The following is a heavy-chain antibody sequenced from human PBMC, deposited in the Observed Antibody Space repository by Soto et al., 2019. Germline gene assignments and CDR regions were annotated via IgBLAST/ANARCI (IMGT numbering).Heavy chain of an antibody. CDR2: ITHSGST. Sequence: KPPGQGQEWIGEITHSGSTNYNPSLKSRVTISVDTSKNQFSLKLSSVTAADTAVYYCARADIVVVVAATETDV. CDR3: ARADIVVVVAATETDV. D-gene: IGHD2-15*01. V-gene: IGHV4-34*01. J-gene: IGHJ6*01.